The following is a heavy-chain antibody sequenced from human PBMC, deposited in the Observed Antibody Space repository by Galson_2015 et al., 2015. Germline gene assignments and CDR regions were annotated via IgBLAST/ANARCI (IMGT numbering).Heavy chain of an antibody. Sequence: SLRLSCAASGFTFNNYVMNWVRQAPGKGLEWVAVTSYDGSDEYYADSVKGRFTISRDNSKSALSLQMNSLSADDTALYYCARGGLDYDFWSGPNYFDYWGQGTLVTVSS. CDR1: GFTFNNYV. CDR3: ARGGLDYDFWSGPNYFDY. CDR2: TSYDGSDE. V-gene: IGHV3-30-3*01. J-gene: IGHJ4*02. D-gene: IGHD3-3*01.